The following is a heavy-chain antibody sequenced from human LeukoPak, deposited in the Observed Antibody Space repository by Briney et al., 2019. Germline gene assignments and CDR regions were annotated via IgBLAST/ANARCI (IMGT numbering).Heavy chain of an antibody. Sequence: GASVKVSCTASGYTFTSYYMHWVRQAPGQGLEWMGIINPSGGCTSYAQKFQGRVTMTRDTSTSTVYMELSSLRSEDTAVYYCARDITWFGELLPSGMDVWGQGTTVTVSS. D-gene: IGHD3-10*01. CDR3: ARDITWFGELLPSGMDV. V-gene: IGHV1-46*01. J-gene: IGHJ6*02. CDR1: GYTFTSYY. CDR2: INPSGGCT.